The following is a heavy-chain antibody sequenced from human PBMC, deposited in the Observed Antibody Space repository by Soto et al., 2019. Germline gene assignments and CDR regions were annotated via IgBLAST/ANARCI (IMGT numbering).Heavy chain of an antibody. V-gene: IGHV3-33*01. CDR1: GFTFSSYG. CDR2: IWYDGSNK. D-gene: IGHD2-21*01. Sequence: GGSLRLSCAASGFTFSSYGMHWVRQAPGKGLEWVAVIWYDGSNKYYADSVKGRFTISRDNSKNTLYLQMNSLRAEDTAVYYCARDLIDSGFDPWGQGTLVTVSS. CDR3: ARDLIDSGFDP. J-gene: IGHJ5*02.